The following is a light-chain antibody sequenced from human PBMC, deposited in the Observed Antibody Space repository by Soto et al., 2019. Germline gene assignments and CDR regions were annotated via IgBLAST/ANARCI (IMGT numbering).Light chain of an antibody. V-gene: IGLV4-60*02. CDR3: ETWDFNTRV. Sequence: QPVLTQSSSASASLGSSVKLTCTLSSGHSSYIIAWHQQQPGKAPRYLMKLEGSGSNNKGSGLPDRFSGSTSGADRYLTISNLQFEDEADYYCETWDFNTRVFGGGTKLTVL. J-gene: IGLJ3*02. CDR2: LEGSGSN. CDR1: SGHSSYI.